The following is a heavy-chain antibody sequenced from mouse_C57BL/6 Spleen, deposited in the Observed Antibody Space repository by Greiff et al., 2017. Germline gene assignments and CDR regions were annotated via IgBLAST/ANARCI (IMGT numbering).Heavy chain of an antibody. J-gene: IGHJ2*01. Sequence: DVMLVESGGGLVQPGGSLKLSCAASGFTFSNYYMYWVRQTPEKRLEWVAYISNGGGSTYYPDTVKGRFTISRDNAKNTLYLQMSRLKSEDTAMYYCARQGLGQYYFDYWGQGTTLTVSS. CDR2: ISNGGGST. D-gene: IGHD4-1*01. V-gene: IGHV5-12*01. CDR1: GFTFSNYY. CDR3: ARQGLGQYYFDY.